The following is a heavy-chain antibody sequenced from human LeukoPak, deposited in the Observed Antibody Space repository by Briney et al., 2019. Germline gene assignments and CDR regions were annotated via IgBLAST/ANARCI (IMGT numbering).Heavy chain of an antibody. D-gene: IGHD3-16*01. CDR2: ISYDGSNK. CDR3: AREVWGPFDI. V-gene: IGHV3-30-3*01. Sequence: GGSLRLSCAASGFTFSSYAMHWVRQAPGKGLEWVAVISYDGSNKYYADSVKGRFTISRDNSKNTLYLQMNGLRAEDTAVYYCAREVWGPFDIWGQGTMVTVSS. J-gene: IGHJ3*02. CDR1: GFTFSSYA.